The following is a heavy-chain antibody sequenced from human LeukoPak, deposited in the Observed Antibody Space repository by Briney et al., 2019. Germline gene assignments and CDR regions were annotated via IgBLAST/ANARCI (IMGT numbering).Heavy chain of an antibody. CDR3: ATSSSHDY. CDR1: GGTFSSYA. CDR2: MSPDSGST. J-gene: IGHJ4*02. Sequence: ASVKVSCKASGGTFSSYAISWVRQAPGQGLEWMGWMSPDSGSTGYAQSFQGRVTLSANTSISTAYMELSGLRSEDTAVYYCATSSSHDYWGRGTLVTVSS. D-gene: IGHD6-13*01. V-gene: IGHV1-8*02.